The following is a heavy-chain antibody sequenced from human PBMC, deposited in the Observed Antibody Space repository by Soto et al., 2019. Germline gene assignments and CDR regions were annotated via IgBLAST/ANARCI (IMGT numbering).Heavy chain of an antibody. CDR1: GYTFTSYD. V-gene: IGHV1-8*01. D-gene: IGHD4-17*01. CDR3: AGGIKYGAYSRWFDP. Sequence: QVQLVQSGAEVEKPGASVKVSCKASGYTFTSYDINWVRQATGQGLVYLGWMNPNSGNTAYVHKVQGRVTMTWDTSITPAYMDLSSLRSEDTAVYFCAGGIKYGAYSRWFDPWGQGTLVTVSS. CDR2: MNPNSGNT. J-gene: IGHJ5*02.